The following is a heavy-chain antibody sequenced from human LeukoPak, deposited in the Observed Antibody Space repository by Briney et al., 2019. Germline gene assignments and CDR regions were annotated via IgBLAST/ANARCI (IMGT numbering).Heavy chain of an antibody. D-gene: IGHD2-21*02. Sequence: PGGSLRLSCVVSGFTFNRCWMNWVRQAPGKGLEWVAHISTDGRDTYYVDTVKGRFTISRDNAQNSMYLQMNSLGVEDTAVYFCTSWGDTTAEYFQRWGQSTLGTVSS. CDR1: GFTFNRCW. CDR3: TSWGDTTAEYFQR. CDR2: ISTDGRDT. V-gene: IGHV3-7*01. J-gene: IGHJ1*01.